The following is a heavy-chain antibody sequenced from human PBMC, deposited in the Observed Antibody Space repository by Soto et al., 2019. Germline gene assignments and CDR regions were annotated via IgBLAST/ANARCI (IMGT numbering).Heavy chain of an antibody. V-gene: IGHV1-18*01. CDR2: ISAYNGNT. J-gene: IGHJ3*02. D-gene: IGHD4-17*01. CDR3: ARARDYGDYDELGI. Sequence: QVQLVQSGAEVKKPGASVKVSCKASGYTFTSYGISWVRQAPGQGREWMGWISAYNGNTNYAQKLQGRVTMTTDTYTSTASMELRSLRFDDTAVYYCARARDYGDYDELGIWGQGTMVTVSS. CDR1: GYTFTSYG.